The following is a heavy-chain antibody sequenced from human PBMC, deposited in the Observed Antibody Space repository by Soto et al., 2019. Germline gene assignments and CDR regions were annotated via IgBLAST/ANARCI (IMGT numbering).Heavy chain of an antibody. D-gene: IGHD3-10*01. CDR1: GYTFTSYG. CDR2: ISAHNGNT. Sequence: QVQLVQSGAEVKKPGASVKVSCKASGYTFTSYGISWVRQAPGQGLEWMGWISAHNGNTNYAQKLQGRVTMTTDTSTMTAYMDLRSLRSDDTATYYCARGSFGDISFDYWGQGTLVTASS. V-gene: IGHV1-18*01. CDR3: ARGSFGDISFDY. J-gene: IGHJ4*02.